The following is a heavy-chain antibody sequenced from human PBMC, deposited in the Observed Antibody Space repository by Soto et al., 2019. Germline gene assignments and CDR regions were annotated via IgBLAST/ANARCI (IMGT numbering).Heavy chain of an antibody. D-gene: IGHD2-2*03. CDR1: GFTFSSYC. J-gene: IGHJ6*02. V-gene: IGHV3-33*01. CDR3: ARDRLDIVLVPAAPNYYYYGMDV. CDR2: IWYDGSNK. Sequence: GGSMRLSCAASGFTFSSYCMHWVCQAPGKGLEWVAVIWYDGSNKYYADSVKGRFTISRDNSKNTLYLQMNSLRAEDTAVYYCARDRLDIVLVPAAPNYYYYGMDVWGQGTTVTVSS.